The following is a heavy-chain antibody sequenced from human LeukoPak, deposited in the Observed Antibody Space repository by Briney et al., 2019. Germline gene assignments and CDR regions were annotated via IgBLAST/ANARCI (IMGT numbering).Heavy chain of an antibody. Sequence: ASVNVSCKASGGTFSSYAISWVRQAPGQGLEWMGRIIPILGIANYAQKFQGRVTITADKSTSTAYMELSSLRSEDTAVYYCAREPLEMATMSGGMDVWGQGTTVTVSS. V-gene: IGHV1-69*04. CDR2: IIPILGIA. CDR1: GGTFSSYA. J-gene: IGHJ6*02. D-gene: IGHD5-24*01. CDR3: AREPLEMATMSGGMDV.